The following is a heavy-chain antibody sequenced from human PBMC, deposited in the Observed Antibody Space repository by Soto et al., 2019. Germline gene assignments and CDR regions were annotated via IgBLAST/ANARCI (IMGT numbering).Heavy chain of an antibody. D-gene: IGHD3-16*01. CDR1: GFTFSSYG. Sequence: GGSLRLSCAASGFTFSSYGMHWVRQAPGKGLEWVAVISYDGSNKYYADSVKGRFTISRDNSKNTLYLQMNSLRAEDTAVYYCAKDGNTYYDYIWGSYFPHGLRYYFDYWGQGTLVTVSS. CDR3: AKDGNTYYDYIWGSYFPHGLRYYFDY. CDR2: ISYDGSNK. J-gene: IGHJ4*02. V-gene: IGHV3-30*18.